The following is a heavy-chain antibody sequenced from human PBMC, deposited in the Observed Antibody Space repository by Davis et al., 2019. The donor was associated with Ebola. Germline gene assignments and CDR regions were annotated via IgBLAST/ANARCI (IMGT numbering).Heavy chain of an antibody. Sequence: GGSLRLSFAASGFTFSSYAMSWVRQAPGKGLEWGPSISSRSNYIYYADSVKGRFTISRDNSKKTLYLQMNSLRAEDTAVYYCAKSGLSFGVVKYHYGMDVWGKGTTVTVSS. D-gene: IGHD3-3*01. CDR1: GFTFSSYA. CDR3: AKSGLSFGVVKYHYGMDV. J-gene: IGHJ6*04. CDR2: ISSRSNYI. V-gene: IGHV3-23*01.